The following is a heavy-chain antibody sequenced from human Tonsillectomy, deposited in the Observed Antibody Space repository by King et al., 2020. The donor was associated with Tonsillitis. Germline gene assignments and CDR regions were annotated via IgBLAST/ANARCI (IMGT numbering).Heavy chain of an antibody. CDR3: AKVGYSYGYDPDY. CDR2: ISGSGSST. Sequence: VQLVESGGGLVQPGESLRLSCAASGFAFNNYDMNWVRQAPGKGLQWVSGISGSGSSTYYADSVKGRFTISRDNSKNTLYLQINSLRAEETAVYYCAKVGYSYGYDPDYWGQGTLVTVSS. V-gene: IGHV3-23*04. J-gene: IGHJ4*02. D-gene: IGHD5-18*01. CDR1: GFAFNNYD.